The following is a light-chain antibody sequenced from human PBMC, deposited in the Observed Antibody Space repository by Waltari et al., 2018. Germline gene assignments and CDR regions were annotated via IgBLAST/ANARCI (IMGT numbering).Light chain of an antibody. Sequence: ILLTQSPGTLSLSPGERVTLSCRASESVTKNDLAWYQQKPGQAPRLLIFNASNRATGIPDRFSGSGSGTDFTLTISRLEPEDFAVYYCHQYAYSPLAFGGGTKVEI. CDR2: NAS. J-gene: IGKJ4*01. CDR3: HQYAYSPLA. V-gene: IGKV3-20*01. CDR1: ESVTKND.